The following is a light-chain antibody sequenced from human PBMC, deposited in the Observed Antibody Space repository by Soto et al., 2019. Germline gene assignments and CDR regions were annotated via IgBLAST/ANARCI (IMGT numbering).Light chain of an antibody. Sequence: EIVLTQSPGTLSLSPGERATLSCTASQSVAGNFLAWYQQRPGQAPRLLISAASNRATGIPARFSGSGSGTDFTLTISSLEPEDFAVYYCQQHNNWPPITFGQGTRLEIK. CDR2: AAS. CDR3: QQHNNWPPIT. J-gene: IGKJ5*01. V-gene: IGKV3-11*01. CDR1: QSVAGNF.